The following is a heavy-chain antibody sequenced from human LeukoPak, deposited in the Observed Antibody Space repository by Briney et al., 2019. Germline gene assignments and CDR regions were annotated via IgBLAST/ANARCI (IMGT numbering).Heavy chain of an antibody. J-gene: IGHJ4*02. CDR2: ISSSSSYI. CDR1: GFTFSNAW. D-gene: IGHD5-12*01. CDR3: AREGGYSGLHFDY. Sequence: GGSLRLSCAASGFTFSNAWMSWVRQAPGKGLEWVSSISSSSSYIYYADSVKGRFTISRDNAKNSLYLQMNSLRAEDTAVYYCAREGGYSGLHFDYWGQGTLVTVSS. V-gene: IGHV3-21*01.